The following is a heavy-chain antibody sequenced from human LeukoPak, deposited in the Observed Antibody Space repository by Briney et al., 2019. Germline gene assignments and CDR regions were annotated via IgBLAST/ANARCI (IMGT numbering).Heavy chain of an antibody. Sequence: KPAETLSLTCNVSGGSISSDYWSWIRQPPGKGLEWIGYISYSGTTNYNPPLKSRVSMSLDTSKNQFSLKVTSVITADTAVYYCARGGDSGSYPLVEYFQHWGQGTLVTVSS. J-gene: IGHJ1*01. CDR2: ISYSGTT. CDR1: GGSISSDY. CDR3: ARGGDSGSYPLVEYFQH. D-gene: IGHD3-10*01. V-gene: IGHV4-59*01.